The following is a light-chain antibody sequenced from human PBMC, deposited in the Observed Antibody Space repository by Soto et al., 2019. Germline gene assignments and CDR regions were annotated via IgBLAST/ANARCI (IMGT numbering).Light chain of an antibody. CDR3: GAWDSSLGAVV. V-gene: IGLV1-51*01. CDR2: DNN. Sequence: QTVVTQPPSVSAAPGQKVTISCSGSNSNIGNNYVSWYQHLPGTAPKLLIYDNNERPSGIPDRFSGSKSGTSATLGITGLQTGDEADYYCGAWDSSLGAVVFGGGTQLTVL. CDR1: NSNIGNNY. J-gene: IGLJ7*01.